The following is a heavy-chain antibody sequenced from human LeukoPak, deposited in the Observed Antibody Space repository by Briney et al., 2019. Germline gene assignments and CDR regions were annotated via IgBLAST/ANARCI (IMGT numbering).Heavy chain of an antibody. D-gene: IGHD4/OR15-4a*01. CDR1: GFTVSSNY. V-gene: IGHV3-7*01. Sequence: GGSLRLSCAASGFTVSSNYMSWVRQAPGKGLEWVANIKQDGSEKYYVDSVKGRFTISRDNAKNSLYLQMNSLRAEDTAVYYCAREFDYDLFDYWGQGTLVTVSS. J-gene: IGHJ4*02. CDR2: IKQDGSEK. CDR3: AREFDYDLFDY.